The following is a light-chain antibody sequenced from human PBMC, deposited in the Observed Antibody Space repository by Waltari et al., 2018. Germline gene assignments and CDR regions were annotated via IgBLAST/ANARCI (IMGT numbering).Light chain of an antibody. V-gene: IGLV2-8*01. CDR1: SRYVGGYKY. Sequence: QSALTQPPSASGSPGQSVTISCTGTSRYVGGYKYVSWYQQHPGKAPRLIIYEVNRRPSGVPDRFSGSKSGNTASLTVSGLQAEDEADYYCSSYAVSNNLLFGGGTKLTVL. CDR3: SSYAVSNNLL. J-gene: IGLJ2*01. CDR2: EVN.